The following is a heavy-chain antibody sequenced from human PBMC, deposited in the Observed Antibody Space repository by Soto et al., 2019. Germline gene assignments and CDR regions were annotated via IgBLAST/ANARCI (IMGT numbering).Heavy chain of an antibody. J-gene: IGHJ4*02. CDR1: GGSISSSSYY. Sequence: QLQLQESGPGLVKPSETLSLTCTVSGGSISSSSYYWGWIRQPPGKGLEWIGSIYYSGSTYYNPSLKRRVTISVDTSKNQFSLKLSSVTAADTAVYYCARPAWFGELDAFDYWGQGTLVTVSS. CDR2: IYYSGST. D-gene: IGHD3-10*01. V-gene: IGHV4-39*01. CDR3: ARPAWFGELDAFDY.